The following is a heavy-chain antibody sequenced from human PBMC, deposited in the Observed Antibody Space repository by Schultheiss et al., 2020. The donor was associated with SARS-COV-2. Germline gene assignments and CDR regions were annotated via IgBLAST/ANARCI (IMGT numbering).Heavy chain of an antibody. J-gene: IGHJ6*02. V-gene: IGHV1-58*02. Sequence: SVKVSCKASGFTFTSSAMQWVRQARGQRLEWIGWIVVGSGNTNYAQKFQERVTITRDMSTSTAYMELSSLRSEDTAVYYCARDIVLMVYAISHYYYGMDVWGQGTTVTVSS. D-gene: IGHD2-8*01. CDR2: IVVGSGNT. CDR1: GFTFTSSA. CDR3: ARDIVLMVYAISHYYYGMDV.